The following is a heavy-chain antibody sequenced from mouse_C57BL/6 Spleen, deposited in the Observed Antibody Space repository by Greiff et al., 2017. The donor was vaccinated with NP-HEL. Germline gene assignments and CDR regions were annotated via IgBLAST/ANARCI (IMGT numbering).Heavy chain of an antibody. J-gene: IGHJ3*01. D-gene: IGHD2-4*01. Sequence: EVKVVESGGGLVKPGGSLKLSCAASGFTFSSYAMSWVRQTPEKRLEWVATISDGGSYTYYPDNVKGRFTISRDNAKNNLYLQMSHLKSEDTAMYYCARASTMITTGRSWFAYWGQGTLVTVSA. CDR2: ISDGGSYT. CDR1: GFTFSSYA. V-gene: IGHV5-4*03. CDR3: ARASTMITTGRSWFAY.